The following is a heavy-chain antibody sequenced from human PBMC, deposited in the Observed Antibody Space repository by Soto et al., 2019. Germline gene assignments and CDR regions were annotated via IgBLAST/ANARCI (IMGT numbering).Heavy chain of an antibody. CDR3: ARDPGSSSSWFDY. CDR1: GGSISSYY. D-gene: IGHD6-6*01. J-gene: IGHJ4*02. V-gene: IGHV4-59*01. Sequence: PSETLSLTCTVSGGSISSYYWSWIRQPPGKGLEWIGYIYYSGSTNYNPSLKSRVTISVDTSKNQFSLKLSSVTAADTAVYYCARDPGSSSSWFDYWGQGTLVTVSS. CDR2: IYYSGST.